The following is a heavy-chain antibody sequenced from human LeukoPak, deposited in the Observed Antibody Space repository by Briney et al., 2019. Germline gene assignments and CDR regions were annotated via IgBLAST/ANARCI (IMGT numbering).Heavy chain of an antibody. J-gene: IGHJ6*03. CDR1: GYTFTGYY. D-gene: IGHD1-26*01. V-gene: IGHV1-2*02. CDR3: ARDRVVGAKGGGYYYMDV. Sequence: ASVKVSCKASGYTFTGYYMHWVRQAPGQGLEWLGWINPNSGGTNYAQKFQGRVTMTRDTSISTAYMELSRLRSDDTAVYYCARDRVVGAKGGGYYYMDVWGKGTTVTVSS. CDR2: INPNSGGT.